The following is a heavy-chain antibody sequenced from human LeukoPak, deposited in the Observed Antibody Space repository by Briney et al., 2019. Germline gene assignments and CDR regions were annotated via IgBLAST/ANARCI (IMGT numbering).Heavy chain of an antibody. D-gene: IGHD2-2*02. J-gene: IGHJ6*02. V-gene: IGHV4-34*01. CDR2: INHSGST. CDR3: ARVLPSNCSSTSCYTYYYYGMDV. CDR1: GGSFSGYY. Sequence: PSETLSLTCAVYGGSFSGYYWSWIRQPPGKGLEWIGEINHSGSTNYNPSLKSRVTISVDTSKNQFSLKLSSVTAADTAVYYCARVLPSNCSSTSCYTYYYYGMDVWGQGTTVTVSS.